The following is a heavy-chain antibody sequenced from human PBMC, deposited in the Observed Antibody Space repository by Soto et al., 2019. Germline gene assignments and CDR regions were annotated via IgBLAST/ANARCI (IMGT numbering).Heavy chain of an antibody. CDR1: GFTFSSYG. CDR3: ARDGCSGYYIADSDAFDI. CDR2: IWYDGSNK. Sequence: GGSLRLSCAASGFTFSSYGMHWVRQAPGKGLEWVAVIWYDGSNKYYADSVKGRFTISRDNSKNTLYLQMNSLRAEDTAVYYCARDGCSGYYIADSDAFDIWGRRTM. V-gene: IGHV3-33*01. J-gene: IGHJ3*02. D-gene: IGHD3-22*01.